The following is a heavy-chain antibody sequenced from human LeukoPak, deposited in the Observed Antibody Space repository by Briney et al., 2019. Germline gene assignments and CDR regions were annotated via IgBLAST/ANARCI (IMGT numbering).Heavy chain of an antibody. CDR1: GFTFTSYA. V-gene: IGHV3-64*01. D-gene: IGHD5-24*01. CDR2: ISSNGDST. CDR3: ARGGWLQISPLDY. J-gene: IGHJ4*02. Sequence: PGGSLRLSCAASGFTFTSYAMHWVRQAPGTGLEYVSAISSNGDSTYYANSVKGRFTISRDNSKNTLYLQMNSLRAEDTAVYYCARGGWLQISPLDYWGQGTLVTVSS.